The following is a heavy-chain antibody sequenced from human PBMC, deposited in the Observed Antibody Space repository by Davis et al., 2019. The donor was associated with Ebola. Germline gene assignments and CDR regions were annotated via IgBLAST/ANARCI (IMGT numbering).Heavy chain of an antibody. D-gene: IGHD4-17*01. CDR1: GFTFSGSS. V-gene: IGHV3-73*01. J-gene: IGHJ4*02. Sequence: GGSLRLSCAASGFTFSGSSMHWVRQASGKGLEWVGRIRDKASSYASTYAASVKGRFTISRDDSKNTAYLQMNSLKTEDTAVYYCTSTLDGDYVDYWGQGTLVTASS. CDR3: TSTLDGDYVDY. CDR2: IRDKASSYAS.